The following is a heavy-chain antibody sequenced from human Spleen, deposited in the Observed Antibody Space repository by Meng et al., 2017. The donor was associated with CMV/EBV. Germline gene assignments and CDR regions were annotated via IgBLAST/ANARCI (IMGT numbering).Heavy chain of an antibody. CDR1: GGTFSSYA. CDR3: AKDMGATIGSAVNY. Sequence: SVKVSCKASGGTFSSYAISWVRQAPGQGLEWMGGIIPIFGTANYAQKFQGRVTITADKSTSTAYMELSSLRSEDTAMYYCAKDMGATIGSAVNYWGQGTLVTVSS. D-gene: IGHD5-12*01. J-gene: IGHJ4*02. CDR2: IIPIFGTA. V-gene: IGHV1-69*06.